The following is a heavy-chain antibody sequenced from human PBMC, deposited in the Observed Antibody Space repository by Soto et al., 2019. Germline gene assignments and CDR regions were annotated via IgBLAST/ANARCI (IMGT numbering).Heavy chain of an antibody. Sequence: SETLSLTCAVYGGSFSGYYWSWIRQPPGKGLEWIGEINHSGSTNYNPSLKSRVTISVDTSKNQFSLKLSSVTAADTAVYYCARGGEVPAEVNTMVGGVIIHSTFDYGGQGTLVTVSS. CDR1: GGSFSGYY. J-gene: IGHJ4*02. CDR3: ARGGEVPAEVNTMVGGVIIHSTFDY. V-gene: IGHV4-34*01. D-gene: IGHD3-10*01. CDR2: INHSGST.